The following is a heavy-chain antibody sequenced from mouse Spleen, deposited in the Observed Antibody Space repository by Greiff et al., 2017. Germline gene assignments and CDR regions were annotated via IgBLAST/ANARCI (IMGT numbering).Heavy chain of an antibody. CDR2: INPSTGYT. V-gene: IGHV1-7*01. CDR3: ARSGTGTWYFDV. CDR1: GYTFTSYW. Sequence: VQGVESGAELAKPGASVKMSCKASGYTFTSYWMHWVKQRPGQGLEWIGYINPSTGYTEYNQKFKDKATLTADKSSSTAYMQLSSLTSEDSAVYYCARSGTGTWYFDVWGAGTTVTVSS. D-gene: IGHD4-1*01. J-gene: IGHJ1*01.